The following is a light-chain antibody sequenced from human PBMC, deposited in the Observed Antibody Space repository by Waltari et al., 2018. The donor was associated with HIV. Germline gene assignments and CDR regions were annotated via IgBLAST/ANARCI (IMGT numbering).Light chain of an antibody. CDR1: SSNIGAGYD. Sequence: QSVLTQPPSVSGAPGQRVTISCTGSSSNIGAGYDVHWYQQLPGTAPKPLIYGNSTRPSGVPDRFSGSKSGTSASLAITGLQAEDEADYYCQSYDSSLSGWVFGGGTKLTVL. CDR2: GNS. CDR3: QSYDSSLSGWV. J-gene: IGLJ3*02. V-gene: IGLV1-40*01.